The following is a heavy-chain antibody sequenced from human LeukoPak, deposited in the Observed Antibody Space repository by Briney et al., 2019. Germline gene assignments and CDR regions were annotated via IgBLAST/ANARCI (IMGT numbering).Heavy chain of an antibody. V-gene: IGHV3-11*01. J-gene: IGHJ4*02. CDR1: GFRFSDYY. CDR3: ARGGFRYGYWFPY. Sequence: PGGSLRLFCTASGFRFSDYYMTWIRHAPGEGLEWVSYISSPGTSIFYADSVTGRFTISRDNAKNLLYLQMNSLRAEDTAVYYCARGGFRYGYWFPYWGQGTLVSVSS. D-gene: IGHD3-9*01. CDR2: ISSPGTSI.